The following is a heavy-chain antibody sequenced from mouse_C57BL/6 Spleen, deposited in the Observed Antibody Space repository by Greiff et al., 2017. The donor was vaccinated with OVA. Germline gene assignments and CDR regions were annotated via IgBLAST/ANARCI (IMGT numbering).Heavy chain of an antibody. CDR3: ARKVYGNFHWYFDV. J-gene: IGHJ1*03. D-gene: IGHD2-1*01. V-gene: IGHV1-18*01. CDR1: GYTFTDYN. Sequence: EVKLQQSGPELVKPGASVKIPCKASGYTFTDYNMDWVKQSHGKSLEWIGDINPNNGGTIYNQKFKGKATLTVDKSSSTAYMELRSLTSEDTAVYYCARKVYGNFHWYFDVWGTGTTVTVSS. CDR2: INPNNGGT.